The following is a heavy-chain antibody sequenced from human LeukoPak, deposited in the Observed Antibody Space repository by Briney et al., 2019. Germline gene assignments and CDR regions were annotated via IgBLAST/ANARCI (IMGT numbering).Heavy chain of an antibody. CDR1: GGTFSSYA. V-gene: IGHV1-69*04. CDR3: ARVGGRIAVAGTSVFDY. Sequence: GASVKVSCKASGGTFSSYAISWVRQAPGQGLEWMGRIIPILGIANYAQKFQGRVTITADKSTSTAYMELSSLRSEDTAVYYCARVGGRIAVAGTSVFDYWGQGTLVTVSS. D-gene: IGHD6-19*01. CDR2: IIPILGIA. J-gene: IGHJ4*02.